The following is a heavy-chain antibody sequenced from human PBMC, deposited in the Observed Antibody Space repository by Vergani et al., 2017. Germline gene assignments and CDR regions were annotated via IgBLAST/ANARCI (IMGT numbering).Heavy chain of an antibody. Sequence: QVQLQESGPGLVKSSETLSLNCSVSFDSIRNLYCNWIRQPPGKGLEWIGSIHYSENTNYNPSLKNRVTISVDTSTNQFSLTLTSVTGAETAVYYCASDTHSGQRADRWGQGILVTVTS. CDR2: IHYSENT. D-gene: IGHD6-19*01. J-gene: IGHJ5*02. CDR3: ASDTHSGQRADR. V-gene: IGHV4-59*11. CDR1: FDSIRNLY.